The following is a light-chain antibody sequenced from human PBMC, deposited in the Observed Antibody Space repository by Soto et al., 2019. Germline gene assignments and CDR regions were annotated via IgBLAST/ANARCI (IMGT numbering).Light chain of an antibody. CDR1: SSDVGGYNY. CDR2: DVN. Sequence: QSALTQTASVSGSPGQSITISCTGTSSDVGGYNYVSWYQQHPGKAPKLMIYDVNNRPSGVSNRCSGSKSGNTASLTISGLQAEDEADYYCSSYTASSTYVVFGGGTKLTVL. V-gene: IGLV2-14*01. CDR3: SSYTASSTYVV. J-gene: IGLJ2*01.